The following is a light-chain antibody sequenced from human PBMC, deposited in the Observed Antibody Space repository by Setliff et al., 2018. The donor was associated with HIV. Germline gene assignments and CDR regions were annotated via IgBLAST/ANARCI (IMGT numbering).Light chain of an antibody. V-gene: IGLV1-47*01. J-gene: IGLJ3*02. CDR2: RND. Sequence: VLTQPPSASGTPGQTVTISCSGSTSSIGANTVYWYQHLPGTAPKLVIYRNDQRPPGAPDRFSGSKSGTSASLAISGLRSEDEADYYCASWDDSLSGWVFGGGTK. CDR1: TSSIGANT. CDR3: ASWDDSLSGWV.